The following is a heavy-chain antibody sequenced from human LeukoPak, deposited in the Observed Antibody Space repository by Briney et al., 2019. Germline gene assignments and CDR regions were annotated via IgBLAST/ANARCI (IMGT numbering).Heavy chain of an antibody. J-gene: IGHJ4*02. Sequence: SETLSLTCTVSGGSISSYYWSWIRQPPGKGLEWIGYIYYSGSTNYNPSLKSRVTISVDTSKNQFSLKLSSVTAADTAVYYCARGPFSGSYKGYYFDYWGQGTLVTVSS. CDR1: GGSISSYY. V-gene: IGHV4-59*12. CDR2: IYYSGST. D-gene: IGHD1-26*01. CDR3: ARGPFSGSYKGYYFDY.